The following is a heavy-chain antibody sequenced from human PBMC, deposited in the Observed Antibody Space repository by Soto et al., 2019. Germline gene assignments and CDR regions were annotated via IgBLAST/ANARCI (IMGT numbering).Heavy chain of an antibody. J-gene: IGHJ4*02. CDR3: ARAIGWFGELLGGYYFDY. D-gene: IGHD3-10*01. CDR1: GGSISSGGYS. CDR2: IYHSGST. V-gene: IGHV4-30-2*01. Sequence: QLQLQESGSGLVKPSQTLSLTCAVSGGSISSGGYSWSWIRQPPGKGLEWIGYIYHSGSTYYNPSLKSRVTISVDRYKNQFSLKLSSVTAADTAVYYCARAIGWFGELLGGYYFDYWRQRTLVTVSS.